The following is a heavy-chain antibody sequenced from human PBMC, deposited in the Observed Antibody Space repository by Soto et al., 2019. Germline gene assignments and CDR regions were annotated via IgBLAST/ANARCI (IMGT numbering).Heavy chain of an antibody. CDR2: IYYSGST. J-gene: IGHJ5*02. Sequence: PSETLSLTCTVSGGSISSYYWSWIRQPPGKGLEWIGYIYYSGSTNYNPSLKSRVTISVDTSKNQFSLKLSSVTAADTAVYYCARGSVRRGLFDPWGQGTLVTVYS. CDR3: ARGSVRRGLFDP. CDR1: GGSISSYY. V-gene: IGHV4-59*01. D-gene: IGHD3-10*01.